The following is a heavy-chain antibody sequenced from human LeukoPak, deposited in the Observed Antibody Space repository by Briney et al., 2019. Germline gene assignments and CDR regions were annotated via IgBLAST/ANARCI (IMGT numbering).Heavy chain of an antibody. V-gene: IGHV4-59*12. J-gene: IGHJ5*02. CDR1: GGSISSYY. CDR2: IYYSGST. Sequence: SETLSLTCTVSGGSISSYYWSWIRQPPGKGLEWIGYIYYSGSTNYNPSLKSRVTISVDTSKNQFSLKLSSVTAADTAVYYCAREIRFLEWLEVDPWGQGTLVTVSS. CDR3: AREIRFLEWLEVDP. D-gene: IGHD3-3*01.